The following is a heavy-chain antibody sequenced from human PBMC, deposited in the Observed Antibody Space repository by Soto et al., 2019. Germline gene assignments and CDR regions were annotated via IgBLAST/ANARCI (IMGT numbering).Heavy chain of an antibody. CDR3: ARDFCRSPTCLDY. CDR1: GFTFRNYG. V-gene: IGHV3-33*01. D-gene: IGHD2-2*01. J-gene: IGHJ4*02. CDR2: IQSDGSKK. Sequence: QVQLVESGGGVVQPGRSLRLSCAASGFTFRNYGMHWVRQAPGKGLEWVIAIQSDGSKKYYADSVKGRFTISRDDSKNALYMQMDSLRVEDTAVYYCARDFCRSPTCLDYWGQGTLVIVSS.